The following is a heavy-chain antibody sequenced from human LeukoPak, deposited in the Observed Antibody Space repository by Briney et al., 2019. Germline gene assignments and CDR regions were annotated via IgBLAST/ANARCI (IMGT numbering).Heavy chain of an antibody. V-gene: IGHV4-34*01. CDR1: GASLRGSY. J-gene: IGHJ2*01. Sequence: SETLSLTCAVQGASLRGSYWSWIRQSPGKGLQWIGQIDHSGSTHSIPSLKSRVTISLDTSQSQVPLKVNSVTAADTAVYFCARGGNGWYFDLWGRGTLVTVSS. D-gene: IGHD1-14*01. CDR3: ARGGNGWYFDL. CDR2: IDHSGST.